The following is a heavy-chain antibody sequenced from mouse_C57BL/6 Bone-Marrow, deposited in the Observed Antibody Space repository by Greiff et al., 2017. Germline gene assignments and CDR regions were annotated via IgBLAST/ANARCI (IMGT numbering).Heavy chain of an antibody. CDR1: GYTFTSYW. Sequence: QVQLQQPGAELVMPGASVKLSCKASGYTFTSYWMHWVKQRPGQGLEWIGEIDPSDSYTTYNQKFKGKSTLTVDKSSSTAYMQLSSRTSEDSAVYYCARTAYYSNDYAMDYWGQGTSVTVSS. D-gene: IGHD2-5*01. CDR2: IDPSDSYT. J-gene: IGHJ4*01. V-gene: IGHV1-69*01. CDR3: ARTAYYSNDYAMDY.